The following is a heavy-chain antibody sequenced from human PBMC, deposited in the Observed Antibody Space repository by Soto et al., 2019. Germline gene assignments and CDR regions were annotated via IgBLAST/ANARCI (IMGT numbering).Heavy chain of an antibody. V-gene: IGHV2-5*02. CDR3: ARTPGPGGR. J-gene: IGHJ4*02. CDR2: IYWDDDK. Sequence: QITLTESGPTLVKPTQTLTLTCTFSGFSLTTSGVGVGWIRQPTGTTLEWLAIIYWDDDKRYSPSLKTRLNITKDSSKNQVFLTMTNMDPVDTATYYCARTPGPGGRWGQGTLVTVSS. D-gene: IGHD1-1*01. CDR1: GFSLTTSGVG.